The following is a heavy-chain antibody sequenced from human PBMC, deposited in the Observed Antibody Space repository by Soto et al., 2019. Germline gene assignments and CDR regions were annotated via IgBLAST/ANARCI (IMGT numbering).Heavy chain of an antibody. J-gene: IGHJ4*02. CDR2: IIPIFGTA. Sequence: QVQLVQSGAEVKKPGSSVKVSCKASGGTFSSYAISWVRQAPGQGLEWMGGIIPIFGTANYAQKFQGRVTITADESTSTSSRELSGLRAEDTAVDYWARDQGGDYDTFDYWGQGALVTVSS. D-gene: IGHD4-17*01. CDR1: GGTFSSYA. V-gene: IGHV1-69*01. CDR3: ARDQGGDYDTFDY.